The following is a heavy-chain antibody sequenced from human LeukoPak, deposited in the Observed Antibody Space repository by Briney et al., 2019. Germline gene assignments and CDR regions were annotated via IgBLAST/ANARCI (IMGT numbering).Heavy chain of an antibody. V-gene: IGHV3-48*03. D-gene: IGHD6-19*01. CDR1: ALSLSSYE. CDR3: ERGKRTRYSSGWYPGFDY. Sequence: HPGGSLRLSCAASALSLSSYEINWVRQAPGKGLEWVSYISSSGSTIYYADSVKGRFTISRDNAKNHLYLQMNSMRAEDTGVYYYERGKRTRYSSGWYPGFDYWGQGTLVTVSS. CDR2: ISSSGSTI. J-gene: IGHJ4*02.